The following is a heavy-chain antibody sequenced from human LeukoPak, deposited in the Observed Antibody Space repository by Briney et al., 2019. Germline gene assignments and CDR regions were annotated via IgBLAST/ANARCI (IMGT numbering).Heavy chain of an antibody. V-gene: IGHV4-61*10. CDR1: DGSINIDTYY. CDR2: IYYSGST. D-gene: IGHD3-3*01. CDR3: ARDVGKRDLGRYDFWSGHFYWYFDL. J-gene: IGHJ2*01. Sequence: PSETLSLTCTVSDGSINIDTYYWSWIRQPAGKGLEWIGYIYYSGSTNYNPSLKSRVTMSIDTSKSQFSLKLSSVTAADTAVYYCARDVGKRDLGRYDFWSGHFYWYFDLWGRGTLVTVSS.